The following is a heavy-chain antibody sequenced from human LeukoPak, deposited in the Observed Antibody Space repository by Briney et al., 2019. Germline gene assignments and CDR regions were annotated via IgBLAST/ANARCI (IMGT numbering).Heavy chain of an antibody. CDR3: ASPYYYDSLGAVDI. CDR2: ISSSGSTI. D-gene: IGHD3-22*01. Sequence: GGSLRLSCAASGFTFSDYYMSWIRQAPGKGLEWVSYISSSGSTIYYADSVKGRFTISRDNAKNSLYLQMNSLRAEDTAVYYCASPYYYDSLGAVDIWGQGTMVTVSS. V-gene: IGHV3-11*01. CDR1: GFTFSDYY. J-gene: IGHJ3*02.